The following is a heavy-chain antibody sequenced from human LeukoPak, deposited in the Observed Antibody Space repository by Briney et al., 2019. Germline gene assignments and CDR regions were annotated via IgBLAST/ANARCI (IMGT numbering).Heavy chain of an antibody. CDR3: ARSPHCSSTSCPGYYFDY. J-gene: IGHJ4*02. Sequence: KPSETLSLTCTVSGGSISSYYWSWIRQPPGKGLEWIGYIYYSGSATYNPSLKSRVTISVDTSKKQFSLNLRSVTAADTAVYYCARSPHCSSTSCPGYYFDYWGQGTLVTVSS. D-gene: IGHD2-2*01. V-gene: IGHV4-59*01. CDR2: IYYSGSA. CDR1: GGSISSYY.